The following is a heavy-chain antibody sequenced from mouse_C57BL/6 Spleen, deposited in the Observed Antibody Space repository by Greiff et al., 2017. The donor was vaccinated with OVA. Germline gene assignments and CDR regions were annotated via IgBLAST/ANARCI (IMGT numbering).Heavy chain of an antibody. CDR1: GFTFSDYY. CDR2: INYDGSST. CDR3: AREGYYYGSSLFDY. V-gene: IGHV5-16*01. D-gene: IGHD1-1*01. Sequence: EVQRVESEGGLVQPGSSMKLSCTASGFTFSDYYMAWVRQVPEKGLEWVANINYDGSSTYYLDSLKSRFIISRDNAKNILYLQMSSLKSEDTATYYCAREGYYYGSSLFDYWGQGTTLTVSS. J-gene: IGHJ2*01.